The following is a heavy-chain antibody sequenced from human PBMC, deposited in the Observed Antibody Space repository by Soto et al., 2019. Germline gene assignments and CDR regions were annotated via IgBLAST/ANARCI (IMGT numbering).Heavy chain of an antibody. CDR1: GGTFSSYA. V-gene: IGHV1-69*12. Sequence: QVQLVQSGAEVKKPGSSVKVSCKASGGTFSSYAISWVRQAPGQGLEWMGGIIPIFGTANYAQKFQGRVTITADXXTXTXXMELSSLRAEDTAVYYCARGRLSSSRPYYYYGMDVWGQGTTVTVSS. D-gene: IGHD6-13*01. CDR3: ARGRLSSSRPYYYYGMDV. CDR2: IIPIFGTA. J-gene: IGHJ6*02.